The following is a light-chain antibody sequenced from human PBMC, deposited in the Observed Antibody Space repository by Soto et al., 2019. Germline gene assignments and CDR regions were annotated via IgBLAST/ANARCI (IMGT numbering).Light chain of an antibody. CDR1: QYINSY. V-gene: IGKV1-39*01. J-gene: IGKJ1*01. Sequence: DIQMTQSPSSQSASVGDRVTITCRASQYINSYLNWYQQKPGKDPKLLIYAASSLQSGVPSRFSGSGSETDFTLTISSLQPDDFATYYCQQSFSTPRTFGQGTRLDI. CDR3: QQSFSTPRT. CDR2: AAS.